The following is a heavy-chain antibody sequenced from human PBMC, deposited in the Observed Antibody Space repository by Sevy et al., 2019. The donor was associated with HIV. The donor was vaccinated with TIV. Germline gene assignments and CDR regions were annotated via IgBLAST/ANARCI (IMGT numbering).Heavy chain of an antibody. D-gene: IGHD6-13*01. J-gene: IGHJ4*02. CDR3: AKDRTCSLSWYYLDH. CDR2: ISGSTIDT. CDR1: GFTFGNYA. Sequence: GESLKISCAASGFTFGNYAMNWVRQAPGKGLEWVSSISGSTIDTSYADSVKGRFTISRDNSQNTLYQEMNSLKAEDTAVYYCAKDRTCSLSWYYLDHWGQGTLVTVSS. V-gene: IGHV3-23*01.